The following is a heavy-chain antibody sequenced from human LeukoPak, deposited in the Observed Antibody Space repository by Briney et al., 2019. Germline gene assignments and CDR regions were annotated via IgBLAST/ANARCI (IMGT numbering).Heavy chain of an antibody. CDR3: ARARIEDYFDY. Sequence: SETLSLTCTVSGGSISRYYWSWIRQPPGKGLEWIAYIYYSGSTNYNPSLKSRVTISVDTSKNQFSLKLSSVTAADTAVYYCARARIEDYFDYWGQGTLVTVSS. V-gene: IGHV4-59*01. CDR1: GGSISRYY. CDR2: IYYSGST. D-gene: IGHD2-15*01. J-gene: IGHJ4*02.